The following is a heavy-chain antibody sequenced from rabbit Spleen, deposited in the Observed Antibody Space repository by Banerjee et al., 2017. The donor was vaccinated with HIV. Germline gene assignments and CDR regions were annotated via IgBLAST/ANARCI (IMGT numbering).Heavy chain of an antibody. Sequence: QEQLVESGGGLVQPGGSLKLSCKASGFSFSSGYDMCWVRQAPGKGLEWIGCIYPGITGNTYYANWAKGRFTISEASSTTVTLQMTSLTAADTATYFCARANSFDDLNLWGPGTLVTVS. CDR2: IYPGITGNT. V-gene: IGHV1S45*01. D-gene: IGHD6-1*01. CDR3: ARANSFDDLNL. J-gene: IGHJ4*01. CDR1: GFSFSSGYD.